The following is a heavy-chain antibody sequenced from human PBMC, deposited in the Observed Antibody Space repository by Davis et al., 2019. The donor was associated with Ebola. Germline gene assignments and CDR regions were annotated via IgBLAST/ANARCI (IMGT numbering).Heavy chain of an antibody. J-gene: IGHJ3*02. CDR1: GGSISSYY. CDR2: IYYSGST. D-gene: IGHD2-2*02. Sequence: MPSETLSLTCTVSGGSISSYYWSWIRQPPGKGLEWIGYIYYSGSTNYNPSLKSLVTISVDTSKNQFSLKLSSVTAADTAVYYCARGYCSSTSCYIDTDAFDIWGQGTMVTVSS. CDR3: ARGYCSSTSCYIDTDAFDI. V-gene: IGHV4-59*01.